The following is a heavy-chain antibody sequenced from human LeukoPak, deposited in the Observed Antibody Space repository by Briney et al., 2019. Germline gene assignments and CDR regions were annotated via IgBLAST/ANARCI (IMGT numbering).Heavy chain of an antibody. V-gene: IGHV4-59*01. Sequence: SETLSLTCTVSGGSISSYYWSWIRQPPGKGLEWIGYIYYSGSTNYNPSLKSRVTISVDTSKNQFSLKLSSVTAADTAVYYCARVNYDILTGYAFDIWGQGTMVTVSS. CDR1: GGSISSYY. CDR2: IYYSGST. J-gene: IGHJ3*02. D-gene: IGHD3-9*01. CDR3: ARVNYDILTGYAFDI.